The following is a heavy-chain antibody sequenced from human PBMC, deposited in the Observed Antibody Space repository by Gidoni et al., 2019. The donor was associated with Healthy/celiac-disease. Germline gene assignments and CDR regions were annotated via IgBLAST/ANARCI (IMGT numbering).Heavy chain of an antibody. V-gene: IGHV5-51*01. CDR1: GYSFTSYW. J-gene: IGHJ5*02. CDR2: LYPGDSDT. CDR3: ARRGSSSLWRTNWFDP. D-gene: IGHD6-13*01. Sequence: EVQLVQSGAEVKKPGESLKISCKGSGYSFTSYWIGWVRQMPGKGLEWMGILYPGDSDTRYSPSFQGQVTISADKSISTAYLQWSSLKASDTAMYYCARRGSSSLWRTNWFDPWGQGTLVTVSS.